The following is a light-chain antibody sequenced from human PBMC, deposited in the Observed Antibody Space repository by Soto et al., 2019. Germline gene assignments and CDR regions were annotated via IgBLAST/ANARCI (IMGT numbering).Light chain of an antibody. V-gene: IGKV1-5*03. CDR3: QQYNSYPIT. CDR1: QSISNW. J-gene: IGKJ5*01. Sequence: DIQMTQSPSTLSASVGDRVTITCRASQSISNWLAWYQQKPGKAPKLLIYKASSLESGVPSRFSGGGSGTAFTRTITSLQPDDFATYYCQQYNSYPITFGQGTRLEIK. CDR2: KAS.